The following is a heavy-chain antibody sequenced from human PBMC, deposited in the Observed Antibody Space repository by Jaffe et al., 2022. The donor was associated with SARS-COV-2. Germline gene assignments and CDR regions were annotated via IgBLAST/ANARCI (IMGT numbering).Heavy chain of an antibody. J-gene: IGHJ4*02. CDR3: ARDAGDRYFHY. V-gene: IGHV1-46*04. Sequence: QVQLVQSGAEVKKPGASVKVSCKASGNTFTGFYFHWVRQAPGQGLEWMGIINPSGGSTVYAQRLEGRVTMTWDTSTRTVSMELRGLRSEDTAVYFCARDAGDRYFHYWGQGTLLTVSS. CDR1: GNTFTGFY. D-gene: IGHD3-9*01. CDR2: INPSGGST.